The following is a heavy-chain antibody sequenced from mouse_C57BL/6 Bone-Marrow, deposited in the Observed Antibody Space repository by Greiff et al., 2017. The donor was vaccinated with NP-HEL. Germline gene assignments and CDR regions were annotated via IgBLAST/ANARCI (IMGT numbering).Heavy chain of an antibody. D-gene: IGHD2-4*01. CDR3: ARHRAMITTVDY. Sequence: EVHLVESGGDLVKPGGSLKLSCAASGFTFSSYGMSWVRQTPDKRLEWVATISSGGSCTYYPDSVKGRFTISRDNAKNTLYLQMSTLKSEYTAMYCCARHRAMITTVDYWGQGTTLTVSS. V-gene: IGHV5-6*01. J-gene: IGHJ2*01. CDR2: ISSGGSCT. CDR1: GFTFSSYG.